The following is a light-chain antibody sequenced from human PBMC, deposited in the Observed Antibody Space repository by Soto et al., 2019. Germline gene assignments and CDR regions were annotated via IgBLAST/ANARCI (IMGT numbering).Light chain of an antibody. Sequence: EIVMTQSPATLSVSPWQRATLSCRASQSVSSYLAWYQQKPGQAPRLLIYGASSRATGIPDRFSGSGSGTDFTLTISRLEPEDFAVYYCQQYGSSPRTFGQGTKVDIK. CDR2: GAS. V-gene: IGKV3-20*01. J-gene: IGKJ1*01. CDR1: QSVSSY. CDR3: QQYGSSPRT.